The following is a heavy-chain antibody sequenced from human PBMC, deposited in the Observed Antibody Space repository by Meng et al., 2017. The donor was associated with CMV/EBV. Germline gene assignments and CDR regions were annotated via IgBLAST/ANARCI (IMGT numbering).Heavy chain of an antibody. CDR3: ARIGIAAAPDV. CDR2: INHSGST. J-gene: IGHJ6*02. Sequence: GSLRLSCTVSGGSISSYYWSWIRQPPGKGLEWIGEINHSGSTNYNPSLKSRVTISVDTSKNQFSLKLSSVTAADTAVYYCARIGIAAAPDVWGQGTTVTVSS. V-gene: IGHV4-34*01. D-gene: IGHD6-13*01. CDR1: GGSISSYY.